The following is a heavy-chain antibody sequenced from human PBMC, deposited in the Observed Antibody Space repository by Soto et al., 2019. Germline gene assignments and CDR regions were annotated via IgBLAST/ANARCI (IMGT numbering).Heavy chain of an antibody. J-gene: IGHJ5*02. D-gene: IGHD1-1*01. V-gene: IGHV2-70*04. Sequence: SGPTLVNPTQTLTLTCTFSGFSLRTSGMRVSWIRQPPGKALEWLARIDWDDDKFYSTSLRTRLTISKDTSKNQVVLSMTNMDPVDTATYYCAKTGTDGSWFDPWGQGTLVTVSS. CDR1: GFSLRTSGMR. CDR3: AKTGTDGSWFDP. CDR2: IDWDDDK.